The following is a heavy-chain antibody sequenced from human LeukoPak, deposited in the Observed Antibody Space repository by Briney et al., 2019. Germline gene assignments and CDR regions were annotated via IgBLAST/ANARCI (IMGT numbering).Heavy chain of an antibody. CDR1: GFTFSTYS. V-gene: IGHV3-21*06. CDR2: IATSSDYI. J-gene: IGHJ3*02. Sequence: GGSLRLSCAASGFTFSTYSMNWVRQAPGKGPEWVSSIATSSDYIYYAGSLKGRFTISRDNAKNSLYLHMNSLRPDDTAVYYCARGRSITILRGVAISDGFVIWGQGTKVTVS. CDR3: ARGRSITILRGVAISDGFVI. D-gene: IGHD3-10*01.